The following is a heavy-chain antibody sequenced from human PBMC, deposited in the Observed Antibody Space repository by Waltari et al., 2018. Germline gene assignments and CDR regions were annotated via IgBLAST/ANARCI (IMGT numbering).Heavy chain of an antibody. V-gene: IGHV3-49*03. D-gene: IGHD3-3*01. CDR2: IRSKAYGGTT. CDR3: TRDRGDFWSGYDAFDI. CDR1: GFTFGDYA. Sequence: EVQLVESGGGLVQPGRSLRLSCTASGFTFGDYAMTWFRQAPGQGLEWVGFIRSKAYGGTTEYAASVKGRFTSSRDVSKSIAYLQMNSLKTEDTAVYYCTRDRGDFWSGYDAFDIWGQGTMVTVSS. J-gene: IGHJ3*02.